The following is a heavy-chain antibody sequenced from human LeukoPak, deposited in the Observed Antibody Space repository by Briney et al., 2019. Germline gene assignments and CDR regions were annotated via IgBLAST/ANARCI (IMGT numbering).Heavy chain of an antibody. J-gene: IGHJ4*02. CDR2: IDSSAGTV. CDR3: ARDADYGVYLDM. D-gene: IGHD4-17*01. Sequence: GGSLRLSCAASGFTFSTYEMTWVRQAPGKGLEWVSYIDSSAGTVHYGDSVKGRLTISRDNTKNSLYLQMHSLRAEDTAIYYCARDADYGVYLDMWGQGTLVTVAA. CDR1: GFTFSTYE. V-gene: IGHV3-48*03.